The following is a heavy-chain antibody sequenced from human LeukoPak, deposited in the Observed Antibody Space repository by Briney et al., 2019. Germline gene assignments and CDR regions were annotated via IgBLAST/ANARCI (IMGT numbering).Heavy chain of an antibody. CDR1: RFTFSSYA. CDR2: ISGRGDAT. Sequence: GGSLRLSCAASRFTFSSYAMSWVRQAPGKGLEWVSGISGRGDATYYTDSVKGRFTISRDNSKNTLDLQMNSLRAEDTAVYYCCKGRVYSNSGVDCWGQGTLVTVSS. V-gene: IGHV3-23*01. J-gene: IGHJ4*02. D-gene: IGHD6-6*01. CDR3: CKGRVYSNSGVDC.